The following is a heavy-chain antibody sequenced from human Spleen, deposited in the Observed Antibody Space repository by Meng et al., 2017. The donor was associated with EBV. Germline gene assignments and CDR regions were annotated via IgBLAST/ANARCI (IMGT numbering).Heavy chain of an antibody. CDR3: ARGSDDFWTVGFDY. Sequence: VPLVQSGAEVKKPGASVKVSCKASGYTFSNYAMHWVRQAPGQRLEWMGWINVGNGNRKYSQKFHGRVTITRDTSASTASMELSSLRSEDTAVYYCARGSDDFWTVGFDYWGQGTLVTVAS. D-gene: IGHD3-3*01. CDR2: INVGNGNR. CDR1: GYTFSNYA. J-gene: IGHJ4*02. V-gene: IGHV1-3*01.